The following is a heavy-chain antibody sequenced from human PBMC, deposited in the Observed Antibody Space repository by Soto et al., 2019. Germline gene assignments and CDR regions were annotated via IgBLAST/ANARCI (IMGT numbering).Heavy chain of an antibody. CDR2: ISGSGGST. CDR1: GFTFSSYA. Sequence: GSPRLSCAASGFTFSSYAMSWVRQAPGKGLEWVSAISGSGGSTYYADSVKGRFTISRDNSKNTLYLQMNSLRAEDTAVYYCAKDLRPGTTAEYFQHWGQGTLVTVSS. J-gene: IGHJ1*01. CDR3: AKDLRPGTTAEYFQH. V-gene: IGHV3-23*01. D-gene: IGHD1-7*01.